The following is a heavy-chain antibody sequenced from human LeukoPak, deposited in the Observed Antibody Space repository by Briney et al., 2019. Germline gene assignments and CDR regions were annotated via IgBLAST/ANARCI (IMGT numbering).Heavy chain of an antibody. D-gene: IGHD2-2*01. V-gene: IGHV4-59*01. Sequence: PSETLSLTCTVSGGSISSYYWSWIRQPPGKGLEWIGYIYYSGSTNYNPSLKSRVTISVDTSKNRFSLKLSSVTAADTAVYYCAIMYCSSTSCNFDYWGQGTLVTVSS. J-gene: IGHJ4*02. CDR1: GGSISSYY. CDR3: AIMYCSSTSCNFDY. CDR2: IYYSGST.